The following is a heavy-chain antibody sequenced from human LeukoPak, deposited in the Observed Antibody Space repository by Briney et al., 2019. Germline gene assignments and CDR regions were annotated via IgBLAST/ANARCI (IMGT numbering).Heavy chain of an antibody. CDR1: GYTFTGYY. Sequence: GASVKVSCKASGYTFTGYYMHWVRQAPGQGLEWMGWINPNSGGTNYAQKFQGRVTMTRDTSISTAYMELSRLRSDDTAVYYCARPAASRFRIDAFDIWGQGTMVTVSS. CDR3: ARPAASRFRIDAFDI. D-gene: IGHD6-25*01. CDR2: INPNSGGT. V-gene: IGHV1-2*02. J-gene: IGHJ3*02.